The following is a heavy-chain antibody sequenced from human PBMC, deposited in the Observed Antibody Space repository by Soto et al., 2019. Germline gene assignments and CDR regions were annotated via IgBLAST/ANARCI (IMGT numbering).Heavy chain of an antibody. CDR2: IYYSGTT. Sequence: SETLSLTCAVSGGSITTSSYYWFWIRQPPGKGLEWIGTIYYSGTTYYNPSLKSRVTISVDTSKNDFSLKLSSVTAADTAVYYCARHKRYSYGPPVGYWGQGTLVTVSS. D-gene: IGHD5-18*01. CDR1: GGSITTSSYY. CDR3: ARHKRYSYGPPVGY. V-gene: IGHV4-39*01. J-gene: IGHJ4*02.